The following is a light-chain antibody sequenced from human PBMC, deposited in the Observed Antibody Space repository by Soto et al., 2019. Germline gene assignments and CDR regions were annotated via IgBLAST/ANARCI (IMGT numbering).Light chain of an antibody. CDR2: GAS. Sequence: DTVVTQSPGTLSLSPGERATLSCRASQSVTSTYLAWYQHRPGQAPRLLIYGASTRATGIPDRFSGSGSGTDFTLTISRLEPEDFAVYYCQQYAYPPWTFGHGTKVEIK. CDR3: QQYAYPPWT. V-gene: IGKV3-20*01. CDR1: QSVTSTY. J-gene: IGKJ1*01.